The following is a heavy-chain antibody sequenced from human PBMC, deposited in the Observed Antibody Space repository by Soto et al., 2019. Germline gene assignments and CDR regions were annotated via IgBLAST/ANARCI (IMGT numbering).Heavy chain of an antibody. CDR2: INAGNGNT. J-gene: IGHJ3*02. V-gene: IGHV1-3*01. CDR3: ASNYDFWSGYYPLAFDI. Sequence: GASVKVSCKASGYTFTSYAMRWVRQAPGQRLEWMGWINAGNGNTKYSQKFQGRVTITRDTSASTAYMELSSLRSEDTAVYYCASNYDFWSGYYPLAFDIWGQGTMVTVSS. CDR1: GYTFTSYA. D-gene: IGHD3-3*01.